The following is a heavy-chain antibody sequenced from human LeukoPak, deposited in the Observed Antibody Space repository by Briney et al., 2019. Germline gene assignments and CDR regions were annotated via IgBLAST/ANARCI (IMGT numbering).Heavy chain of an antibody. Sequence: SETLSLTCTVSGGSISSYYWSWIRQPPGKGLEWIGYIYYSGSTNYNPSLKSRVTISVDTSKNQFSLKLSSVTAADTAVYYCARGHYGSGNYYNLDYWGQGTLVTVSS. V-gene: IGHV4-59*01. D-gene: IGHD3-10*01. CDR2: IYYSGST. CDR3: ARGHYGSGNYYNLDY. J-gene: IGHJ4*02. CDR1: GGSISSYY.